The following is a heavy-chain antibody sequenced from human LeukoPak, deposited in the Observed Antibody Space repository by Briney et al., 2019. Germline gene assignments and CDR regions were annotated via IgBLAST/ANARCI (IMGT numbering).Heavy chain of an antibody. V-gene: IGHV4-34*01. CDR2: INHSGST. CDR3: AREKIAAAGPRGYFDY. CDR1: GGSSSGYY. D-gene: IGHD6-13*01. J-gene: IGHJ4*02. Sequence: SSETLSLTCAVYGGSSSGYYWSWIRQPPGKGLEWIGEINHSGSTNYNPSLKSRVTISVDTSKNQFSLKLSSVTAADTAVYYCAREKIAAAGPRGYFDYWGQGTLVTVSS.